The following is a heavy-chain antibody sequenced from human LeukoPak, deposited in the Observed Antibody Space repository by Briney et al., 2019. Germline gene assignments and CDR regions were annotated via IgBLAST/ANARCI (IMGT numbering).Heavy chain of an antibody. V-gene: IGHV3-20*04. D-gene: IGHD3-10*01. Sequence: GGSLRLSCAASGFTFHDHGMSWVRQVPGKGLEWVSALNWNGDNTGYADSVKGRFTISRDNAKKSLYLQMNSLTAEDTAYYYCAREEVPHFDCWGQGTLVTVSS. CDR1: GFTFHDHG. J-gene: IGHJ4*02. CDR3: AREEVPHFDC. CDR2: LNWNGDNT.